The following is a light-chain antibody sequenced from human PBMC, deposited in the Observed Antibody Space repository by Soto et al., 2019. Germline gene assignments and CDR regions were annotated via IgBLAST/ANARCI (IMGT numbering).Light chain of an antibody. CDR1: QSIRSW. J-gene: IGKJ4*01. CDR2: KAS. Sequence: DIQMTQSPSTLSASIGDRVTITCRASQSIRSWLAWYQQKPGKAPRLLIYKASSLESGVPSRLSGSGSGTEFTLTISSLQPDDSATYYCQQYDNYSTFGGGTRVEIK. V-gene: IGKV1-5*03. CDR3: QQYDNYST.